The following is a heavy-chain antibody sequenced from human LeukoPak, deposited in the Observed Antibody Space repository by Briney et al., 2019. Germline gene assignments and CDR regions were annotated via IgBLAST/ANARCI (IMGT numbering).Heavy chain of an antibody. Sequence: PGGSLRLSCAASGFTFSSYSMNWVRQAPGKGLEWVSSISSSSSYIYYADSVEGRFTISRDNAKNSLYLQMNSLRAEDTAVYYCARDSSGYSYGLTFDAFDIWGQGTMVTVSS. CDR2: ISSSSSYI. D-gene: IGHD5-18*01. CDR3: ARDSSGYSYGLTFDAFDI. J-gene: IGHJ3*02. V-gene: IGHV3-21*01. CDR1: GFTFSSYS.